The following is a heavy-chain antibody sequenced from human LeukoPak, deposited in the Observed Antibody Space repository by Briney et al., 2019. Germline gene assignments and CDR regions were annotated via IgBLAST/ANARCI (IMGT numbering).Heavy chain of an antibody. V-gene: IGHV3-30*04. CDR2: ISYDGSNK. J-gene: IGHJ4*02. Sequence: GRSLRLSCAASGFTFSSYAMHWVRQAPGKGLEWVAVISYDGSNKYYADSVKGRFTISRDNSKNTLYLQMNSLRAEDMAVYYCARDSVLWSSTSCPDYWGQGTLVTVSS. CDR3: ARDSVLWSSTSCPDY. D-gene: IGHD2-2*01. CDR1: GFTFSSYA.